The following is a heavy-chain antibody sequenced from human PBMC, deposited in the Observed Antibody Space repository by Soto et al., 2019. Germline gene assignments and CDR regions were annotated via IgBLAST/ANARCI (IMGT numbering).Heavy chain of an antibody. CDR3: ARGLTNWNDVWYFDY. CDR1: GGSISSSSYY. J-gene: IGHJ4*02. CDR2: IYYSGST. V-gene: IGHV4-39*01. D-gene: IGHD1-1*01. Sequence: SETLSLTCTVSGGSISSSSYYWGWIRQPPGKGLEWIGSIYYSGSTYYNPSLKSRVTISVDTSKNQFSLKLSSVTAADTAVYYCARGLTNWNDVWYFDYWGQGTLVTVSS.